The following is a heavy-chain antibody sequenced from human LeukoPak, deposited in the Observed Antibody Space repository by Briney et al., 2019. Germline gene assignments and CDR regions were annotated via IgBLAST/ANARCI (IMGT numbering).Heavy chain of an antibody. CDR2: ISSSGRNI. CDR3: ARGRYCSGGSCRHFDY. J-gene: IGHJ4*02. V-gene: IGHV3-48*03. CDR1: GFTFSHYE. D-gene: IGHD2-15*01. Sequence: GGSLRLSCAASGFTFSHYEMKWVRQAPGKGLEWVSYISSSGRNIYHADSVKGRFILSRDNAKNSLYLQMNSLRAEDTAVYYCARGRYCSGGSCRHFDYWGQGTLVTVSS.